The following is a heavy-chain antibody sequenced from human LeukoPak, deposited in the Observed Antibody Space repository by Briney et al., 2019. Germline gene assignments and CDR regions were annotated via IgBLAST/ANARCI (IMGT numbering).Heavy chain of an antibody. CDR1: GGSISSSSYY. D-gene: IGHD3-22*01. J-gene: IGHJ4*02. V-gene: IGHV4-39*01. CDR3: ASPYDSSGYYYVFGY. Sequence: SETLSLTCTVSGGSISSSSYYWGWIRQPPGKGLEWIGSIYYSGSTYYNPSLKSRVTISVDTSKNQFSLKLSSVTAADTAVYYCASPYDSSGYYYVFGYWGQGTLVTVSS. CDR2: IYYSGST.